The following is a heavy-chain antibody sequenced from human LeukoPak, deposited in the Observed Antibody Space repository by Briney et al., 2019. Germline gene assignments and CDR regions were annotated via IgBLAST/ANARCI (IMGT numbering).Heavy chain of an antibody. J-gene: IGHJ3*02. CDR1: GGSISSGSYY. CDR3: ASASSGYYYVGEGAFDI. Sequence: SQTLSLTCTVSGGSISSGSYYWSWIRQPGGKGLEWIGRIYTSGSTNYNPSLKSRVTISVNTSKNQFSLKLSSVTAADTAVYYCASASSGYYYVGEGAFDIWGQGTMVTVSS. CDR2: IYTSGST. V-gene: IGHV4-61*02. D-gene: IGHD3-22*01.